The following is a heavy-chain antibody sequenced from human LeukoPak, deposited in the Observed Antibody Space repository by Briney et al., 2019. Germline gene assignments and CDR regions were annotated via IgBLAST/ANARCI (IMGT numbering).Heavy chain of an antibody. Sequence: VGSLRLSCAASGFTFSSYGMHWVRQAPGKGLEWVAFIWYDGSNKYYADSVKGRFTISRDNSKNTLYLQMNSLRAEDTAVYYCAKVRGGDFWSGYYTAYFDYWGQGTLVTVSS. CDR3: AKVRGGDFWSGYYTAYFDY. CDR1: GFTFSSYG. V-gene: IGHV3-30*02. J-gene: IGHJ4*02. CDR2: IWYDGSNK. D-gene: IGHD3-3*01.